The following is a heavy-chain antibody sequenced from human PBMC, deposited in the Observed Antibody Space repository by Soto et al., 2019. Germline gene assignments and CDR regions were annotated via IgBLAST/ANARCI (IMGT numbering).Heavy chain of an antibody. V-gene: IGHV3-33*01. J-gene: IGHJ4*02. CDR2: IWYDGSNK. D-gene: IGHD3-16*01. Sequence: GGSLRLSCAASGFTFGSHGMHWVRQGPGKGLEWVAVIWYDGSNKYYRDSVKGRFTISGDNSKNMLYLEMNSLRVEDTAVYHCARWGNLTVADYVCQGTLVNVST. CDR1: GFTFGSHG. CDR3: ARWGNLTVADY.